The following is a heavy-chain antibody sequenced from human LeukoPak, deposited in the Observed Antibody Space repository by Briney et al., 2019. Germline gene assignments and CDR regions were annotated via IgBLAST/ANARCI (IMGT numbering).Heavy chain of an antibody. D-gene: IGHD3-3*01. J-gene: IGHJ5*02. V-gene: IGHV1-8*01. CDR2: MNPNSGNT. CDR1: GYTFTSYD. Sequence: ASVKVSCKASGYTFTSYDINWVRQATGQGLEWMGWMNPNSGNTGYAQKFQGRVTMTRNTSISTAYMELSSLRSEDTAVYYCARRRGFGVVPYNWFDPWGQGTLVTVSS. CDR3: ARRRGFGVVPYNWFDP.